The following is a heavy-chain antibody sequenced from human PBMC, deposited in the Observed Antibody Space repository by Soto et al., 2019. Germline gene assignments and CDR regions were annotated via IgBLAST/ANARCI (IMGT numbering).Heavy chain of an antibody. Sequence: SETLSLTCTVSGGSISSGGYYWSWIRQHPGKGLDWIGYIYYSGSTYYNPSLKSRVTISVDTSKNQFSLKLSSVTSADTAVYYCASGAPDTDIVLMGPNWFDPWGQGTLVTVSS. D-gene: IGHD2-8*01. CDR3: ASGAPDTDIVLMGPNWFDP. J-gene: IGHJ5*02. CDR2: IYYSGST. CDR1: GGSISSGGYY. V-gene: IGHV4-31*03.